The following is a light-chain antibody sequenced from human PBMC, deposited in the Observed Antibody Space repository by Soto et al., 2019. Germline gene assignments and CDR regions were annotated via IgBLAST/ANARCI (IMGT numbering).Light chain of an antibody. CDR2: EVS. V-gene: IGLV2-14*01. CDR3: SSYTTSSTLV. Sequence: QSVLTQPASVSGSPGQSITISCTGTSSDVGGYNYVSWFQQYPGKAPKLMIYEVSNRPSGVSNRFSGSKSGNTASLTISGLQAGEEADYYCSSYTTSSTLVFGTGTKVTVL. J-gene: IGLJ1*01. CDR1: SSDVGGYNY.